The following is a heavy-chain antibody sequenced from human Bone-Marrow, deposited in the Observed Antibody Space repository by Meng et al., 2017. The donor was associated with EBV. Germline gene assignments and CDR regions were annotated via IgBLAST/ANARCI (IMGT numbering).Heavy chain of an antibody. V-gene: IGHV4-34*01. CDR2: INHSGST. CDR3: ARGPRIVVVPAAMKNWFDP. Sequence: QVQLQQWGAGLLXXXXXLXLTXAXSGGSFSGYYWSWIRQPPGKGLEWIGEINHSGSTNYNPSLKSRVTISVDTSKNQFSLKLSSVTAADTAVYYCARGPRIVVVPAAMKNWFDPWGQGTLVTVSS. J-gene: IGHJ5*02. D-gene: IGHD2-2*01. CDR1: GGSFSGYY.